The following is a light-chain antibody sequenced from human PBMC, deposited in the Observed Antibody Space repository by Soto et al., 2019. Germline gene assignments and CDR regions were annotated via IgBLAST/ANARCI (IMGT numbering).Light chain of an antibody. CDR3: QQGNSFPFT. CDR2: KAS. CDR1: QSISTW. V-gene: IGKV1-5*03. Sequence: DIQMTQSPSTLSASVGDRVTITCRASQSISTWLAWYQQEPGKAPKLLIHKASSLQSGVPSRFSGSGSGTDFTLTISSLHPDDFATYYCQQGNSFPFTFGPGTKVDIK. J-gene: IGKJ3*01.